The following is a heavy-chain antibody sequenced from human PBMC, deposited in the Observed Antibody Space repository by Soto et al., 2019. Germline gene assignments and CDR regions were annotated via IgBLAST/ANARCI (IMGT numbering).Heavy chain of an antibody. J-gene: IGHJ5*02. V-gene: IGHV1-69*01. D-gene: IGHD4-17*01. CDR2: ITPVFGTA. CDR1: ADTFNSYS. CDR3: ARSLEGTTVTTWFDP. Sequence: QVQLVQSGAEVKKPGSSVKVSCKASADTFNSYSLSWLRQAPGQRLEWMGGITPVFGTADYAQSFEDRLTITADDSTSTVYMELSSLRSDDTAVYYCARSLEGTTVTTWFDPWGKGALVTVSS.